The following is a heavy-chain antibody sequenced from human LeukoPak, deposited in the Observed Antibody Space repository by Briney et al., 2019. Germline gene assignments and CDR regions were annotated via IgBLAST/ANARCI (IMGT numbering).Heavy chain of an antibody. CDR2: ISYDGSNK. CDR3: ARGGVYGDYYFDY. Sequence: PGGSLRLSCAASGFTFSSYGMHWVRQAPGKGLEWVAVISYDGSNKYYADSVKGRFTISRDNSKNTLYLQMNSLRAGDTAVYYCARGGVYGDYYFDYWGQGTLVTVSS. D-gene: IGHD4-17*01. CDR1: GFTFSSYG. J-gene: IGHJ4*02. V-gene: IGHV3-33*05.